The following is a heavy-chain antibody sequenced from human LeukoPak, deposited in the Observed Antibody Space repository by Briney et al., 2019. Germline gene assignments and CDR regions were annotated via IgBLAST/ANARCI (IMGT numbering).Heavy chain of an antibody. V-gene: IGHV4-4*07. CDR2: IYTSGST. CDR3: ARTLRGGYDFWSGYYSNWFDP. Sequence: SETLSLTCTVSGGSISSYYWSWIRQPAGKGLEWIGRIYTSGSTNYNPSLKSRVTISVDTSKNQFSLKLSSVTAADTAVYYCARTLRGGYDFWSGYYSNWFDPWGQGTLVTVSS. D-gene: IGHD3-3*01. J-gene: IGHJ5*02. CDR1: GGSISSYY.